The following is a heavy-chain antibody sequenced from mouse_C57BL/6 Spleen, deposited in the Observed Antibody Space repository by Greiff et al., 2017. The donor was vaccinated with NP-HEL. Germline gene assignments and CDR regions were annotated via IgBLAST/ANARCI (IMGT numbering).Heavy chain of an antibody. CDR2: IDPETGGT. D-gene: IGHD1-1*01. CDR1: GYTFTDYE. Sequence: QVQLKESGAELVRPGASVTLSCKASGYTFTDYEMHWVKQTPVHGLEWIGAIDPETGGTAYNQKFKGKAILTADKSSSTAYMELRSLTSEDSAVYYCTRRVITTVVARYFDVGGTGTTVTVSS. CDR3: TRRVITTVVARYFDV. V-gene: IGHV1-15*01. J-gene: IGHJ1*03.